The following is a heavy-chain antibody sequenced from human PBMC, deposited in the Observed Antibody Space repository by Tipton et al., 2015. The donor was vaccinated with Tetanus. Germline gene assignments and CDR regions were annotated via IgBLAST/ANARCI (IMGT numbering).Heavy chain of an antibody. CDR1: EFTFSSYW. V-gene: IGHV3-74*01. D-gene: IGHD5-18*01. J-gene: IGHJ4*02. CDR3: ARARIHTARAIYYFEY. CDR2: ISSDGSST. Sequence: SLRLSCAASEFTFSSYWMHWVRQAPGKGLVWVSRISSDGSSTSYADSVKGRFTISRDNAKNTLYLQMNSLRAEDTAVYYCARARIHTARAIYYFEYWGQGTQVTVSS.